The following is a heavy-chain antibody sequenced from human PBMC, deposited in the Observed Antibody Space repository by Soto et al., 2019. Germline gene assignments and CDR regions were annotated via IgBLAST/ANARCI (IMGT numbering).Heavy chain of an antibody. CDR2: IWNDGNGY. CDR3: ARRQISPPTRGAASARGGMDV. CDR1: GFNFNNYG. D-gene: IGHD6-13*01. Sequence: QVQLVESGGGVVQPGRSLRLSCAASGFNFNNYGMHWVRQAPGKGLAWVAVIWNDGNGYYYANSVKGRFTISRDNSKNTLCLQMSSLRGEDKAVYYCARRQISPPTRGAASARGGMDVWGQGTMVTVSS. J-gene: IGHJ6*02. V-gene: IGHV3-33*01.